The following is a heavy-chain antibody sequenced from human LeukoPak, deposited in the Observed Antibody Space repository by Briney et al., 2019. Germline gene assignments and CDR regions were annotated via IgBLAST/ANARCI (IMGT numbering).Heavy chain of an antibody. Sequence: PSQTLSLTCSVSGGSISSRDHYWSWIRQHPGKGLEWIGYIFYSGSTHYNPSLKSRVTISVDPSKNQFSLKLSSVTAADTAVHYCARALYYSSGYFFFDYWGQGILVTVSS. CDR3: ARALYYSSGYFFFDY. D-gene: IGHD3-22*01. CDR1: GGSISSRDHY. J-gene: IGHJ4*02. V-gene: IGHV4-31*03. CDR2: IFYSGST.